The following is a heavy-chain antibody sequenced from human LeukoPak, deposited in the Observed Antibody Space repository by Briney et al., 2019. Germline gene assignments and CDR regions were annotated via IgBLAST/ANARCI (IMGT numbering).Heavy chain of an antibody. CDR2: INQSGGT. D-gene: IGHD1-1*01. CDR1: GGALNGYY. J-gene: IGHJ4*02. Sequence: SETLSLTCAVYGGALNGYYWNWIRQSPGRGLEWIGEINQSGGTSYNPSLKSRVTISIDTSKNQFSLTLTSVTAADTAVYYCARRSSNLKVKYWGQGTLVTVSS. CDR3: ARRSSNLKVKY. V-gene: IGHV4-34*01.